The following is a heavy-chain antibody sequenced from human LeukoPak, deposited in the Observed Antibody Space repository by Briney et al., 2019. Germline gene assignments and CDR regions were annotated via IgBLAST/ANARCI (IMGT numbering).Heavy chain of an antibody. Sequence: GGSLRLSCAASGFTFSSYSMNWVRQAPGKGLEWVSYISSSSSTIYYADSVKGRFTISRDNAKNSLYRQMNSLRAEDTAVYYCARDEGADGFDYWGQGTLVTVSS. V-gene: IGHV3-48*01. CDR2: ISSSSSTI. J-gene: IGHJ4*02. CDR1: GFTFSSYS. D-gene: IGHD3-16*01. CDR3: ARDEGADGFDY.